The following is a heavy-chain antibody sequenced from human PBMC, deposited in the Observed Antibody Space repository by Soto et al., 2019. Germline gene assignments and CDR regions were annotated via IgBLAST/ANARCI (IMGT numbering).Heavy chain of an antibody. V-gene: IGHV3-53*01. J-gene: IGHJ4*02. D-gene: IGHD2-21*02. Sequence: EVQLVESGGGLIQPGGSLRLSCAASGFTVGSNYMTWVRQAPGKGLEWVSVIYSGGSTYYADSVKGRFTISRDNSKNTLYLQMNSLRAEDTAVYYCTRGNCVGDCSPFDHWGPGTLVPVSS. CDR3: TRGNCVGDCSPFDH. CDR2: IYSGGST. CDR1: GFTVGSNY.